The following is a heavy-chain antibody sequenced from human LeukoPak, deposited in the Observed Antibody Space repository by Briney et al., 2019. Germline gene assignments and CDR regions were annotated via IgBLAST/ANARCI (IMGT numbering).Heavy chain of an antibody. CDR2: IIPIFGTA. D-gene: IGHD3-10*01. J-gene: IGHJ4*02. CDR1: GYTFTGYY. V-gene: IGHV1-69*13. Sequence: ASVKVSCKASGYTFTGYYMHWVRQAPGQGLEWMGGIIPIFGTANYAQKFQGRVTITADESTSTAYMELSSLRSEDTAVYYCARVKGSGSDLDYWGQGTLVTVSS. CDR3: ARVKGSGSDLDY.